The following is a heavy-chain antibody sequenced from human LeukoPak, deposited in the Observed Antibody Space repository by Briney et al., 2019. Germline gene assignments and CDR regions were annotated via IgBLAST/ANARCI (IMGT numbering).Heavy chain of an antibody. CDR3: AKDPTWYYYDSSGYLLPDY. CDR1: GFTFSSYG. D-gene: IGHD3-22*01. CDR2: IRYDGSNK. J-gene: IGHJ4*02. V-gene: IGHV3-30*02. Sequence: PGGSLRLSCAASGFTFSSYGMHWVRQAPGKGLEWVAFIRYDGSNKYYADSVKGRFTISRDNSKNTLYLQMNSLRAEDTAVYYCAKDPTWYYYDSSGYLLPDYWGQGTLVTVSS.